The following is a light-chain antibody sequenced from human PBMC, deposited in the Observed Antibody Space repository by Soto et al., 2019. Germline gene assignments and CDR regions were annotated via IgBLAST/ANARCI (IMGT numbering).Light chain of an antibody. CDR1: QSMTTM. CDR2: DAS. CDR3: QQRSNWAT. J-gene: IGKJ3*01. V-gene: IGKV3-11*01. Sequence: EIVMTQSPATLSVSPGEGVTLSCRACQSMTTMLAGYQQKPGQAPRLLIYDASNRATGIPARFSGSGSVTDFTLTISSLEPEDFAVYYCQQRSNWATFGPGTKVDSK.